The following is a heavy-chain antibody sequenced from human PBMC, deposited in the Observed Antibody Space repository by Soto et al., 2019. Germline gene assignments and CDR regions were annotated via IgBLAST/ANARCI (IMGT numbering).Heavy chain of an antibody. CDR2: INTGNGNT. J-gene: IGHJ5*02. V-gene: IGHV1-3*04. CDR3: ARNVDWFDP. Sequence: AAVNVSCKASGYTFTRYAMHWVRQAPGQGLEWMGWINTGNGNTHYSQKFQGRVTFTRDASATTAYMELSSLTSEDTAVYFCARNVDWFDPWGQGTLVTVSS. CDR1: GYTFTRYA.